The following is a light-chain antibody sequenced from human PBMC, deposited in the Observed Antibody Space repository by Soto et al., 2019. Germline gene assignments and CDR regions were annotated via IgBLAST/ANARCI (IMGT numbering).Light chain of an antibody. Sequence: DIQMTQSPSSVSASVGDRVTITCRASQGISNWLGWYQQKPGQAPKLVIYSASILQSGVPSRFSGSGSGTNFSLTISSLQPEDFASYFCQQTNRLPLTFGAGTKVDMK. V-gene: IGKV1-12*01. CDR1: QGISNW. CDR2: SAS. J-gene: IGKJ4*01. CDR3: QQTNRLPLT.